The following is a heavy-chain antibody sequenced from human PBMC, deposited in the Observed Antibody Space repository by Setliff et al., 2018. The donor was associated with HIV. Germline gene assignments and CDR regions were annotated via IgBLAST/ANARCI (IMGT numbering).Heavy chain of an antibody. J-gene: IGHJ4*02. V-gene: IGHV3-15*01. Sequence: GGSLRLSCAASGFTFSNAWMSWVRQAPGKGLEWVGRIKSKTDGGTTDYAAPVRGRFTISRDDSKNTLYLQMNSLKTEDTAVYYCAKLALNGIVVVINDDYLDYWGQGTLVTVSS. CDR1: GFTFSNAW. CDR2: IKSKTDGGTT. D-gene: IGHD3-22*01. CDR3: AKLALNGIVVVINDDYLDY.